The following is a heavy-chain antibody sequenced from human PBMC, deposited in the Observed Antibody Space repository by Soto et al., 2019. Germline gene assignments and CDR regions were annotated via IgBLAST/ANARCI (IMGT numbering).Heavy chain of an antibody. Sequence: PGESLKISCKGAGYSFTNYWIGWVRQMPGKGLEWMGIIYPGDSDTRYSPYFQGQVTISADKSISNAYLQWSSLKASDTAMYYCARLRLGSVDNGFDIWGQGTMVTVSS. CDR1: GYSFTNYW. J-gene: IGHJ3*02. D-gene: IGHD2-15*01. CDR3: ARLRLGSVDNGFDI. CDR2: IYPGDSDT. V-gene: IGHV5-51*01.